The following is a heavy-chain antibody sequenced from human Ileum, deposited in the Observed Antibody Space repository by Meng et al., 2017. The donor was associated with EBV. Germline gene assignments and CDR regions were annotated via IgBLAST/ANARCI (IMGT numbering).Heavy chain of an antibody. J-gene: IGHJ4*02. CDR1: GVNFNTCV. D-gene: IGHD4-23*01. V-gene: IGHV1-69*01. CDR2: VTPVFTST. Sequence: QVQLVQCGADVKTPGSSVKISCRSSGVNFNTCVFSWVLLAPGQGLEWMGGVTPVFTSTLYAKHFKDRVTITADESTNTAFMELKNLQSDDTAIYYCATDVGTVADHWGPGTLVTVSS. CDR3: ATDVGTVADH.